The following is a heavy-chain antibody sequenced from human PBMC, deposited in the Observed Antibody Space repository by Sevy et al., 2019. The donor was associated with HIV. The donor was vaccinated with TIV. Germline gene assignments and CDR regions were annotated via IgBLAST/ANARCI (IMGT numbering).Heavy chain of an antibody. CDR2: INPNTGGT. CDR3: AREEPTTGTTARYYYYGVDV. D-gene: IGHD1-1*01. V-gene: IGHV1-2*06. CDR1: GYTFTGYY. J-gene: IGHJ6*02. Sequence: ASMKVSCKASGYTFTGYYIHWVRQAPGQGLEWMGRINPNTGGTTYAQKFQGRVTMTRDTSINTAYMELSSLRSDDTAVYFCAREEPTTGTTARYYYYGVDVWGQGTTVTVSS.